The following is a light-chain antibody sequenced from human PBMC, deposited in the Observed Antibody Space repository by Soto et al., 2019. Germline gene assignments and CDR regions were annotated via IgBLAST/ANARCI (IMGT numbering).Light chain of an antibody. J-gene: IGKJ4*01. CDR2: GAS. CDR3: QQYGSSLLT. Sequence: DIVLTQSPGTLSLSPGERATLSCRASQSVSSSYLAWYQQKPGQAPRLLIYGASSRATGIPGRFSGSGSGTDFTLTISRLEPEDFAVYYCQQYGSSLLTFGGGTKVEIK. CDR1: QSVSSSY. V-gene: IGKV3-20*01.